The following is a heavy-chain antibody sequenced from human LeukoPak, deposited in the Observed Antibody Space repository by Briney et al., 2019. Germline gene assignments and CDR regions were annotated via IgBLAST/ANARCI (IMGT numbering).Heavy chain of an antibody. CDR2: ITSRGEST. CDR3: ARASGNYPTGYYYYYYMDV. D-gene: IGHD1-26*01. J-gene: IGHJ6*03. Sequence: GGSLRLSCAASGFTFSIYAMSWVRQAPGKGLQWVSSITSRGESTWYVDSVKGRFTITRDNSENTLYLQMHSLRAEDTAVYYCARASGNYPTGYYYYYYMDVWGKGTTVTVSS. V-gene: IGHV3-23*01. CDR1: GFTFSIYA.